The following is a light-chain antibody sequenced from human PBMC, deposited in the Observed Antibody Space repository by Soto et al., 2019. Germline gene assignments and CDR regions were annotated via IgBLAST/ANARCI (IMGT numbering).Light chain of an antibody. V-gene: IGKV3-15*01. CDR2: GAS. CDR3: QQYNNWPPFT. Sequence: EIVMTQSPATLSVSPGERATLACRASQSCGGNLALYQHKPGQAPRLLIYGASTRAAGVPARFSGSGSGTEFTLTISSLQSEDFAVYYCQQYNNWPPFTFGQGTNLQIK. J-gene: IGKJ2*01. CDR1: QSCGGN.